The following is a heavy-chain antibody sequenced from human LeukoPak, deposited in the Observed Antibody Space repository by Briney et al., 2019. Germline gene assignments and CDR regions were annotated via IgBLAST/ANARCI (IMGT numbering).Heavy chain of an antibody. CDR2: MNPNRGNT. CDR1: GYTFTNND. J-gene: IGHJ5*02. V-gene: IGHV1-8*01. Sequence: ASVRVSCKASGYTFTNNDINWVRQAPGQGLERMGWMNPNRGNTGYEQKLQGRVTITRNTSISTAYMELSSLRSEDTAVYYCARGTSHYDFWSGYLHGWFDRWGQGTLVTVSS. D-gene: IGHD3-3*01. CDR3: ARGTSHYDFWSGYLHGWFDR.